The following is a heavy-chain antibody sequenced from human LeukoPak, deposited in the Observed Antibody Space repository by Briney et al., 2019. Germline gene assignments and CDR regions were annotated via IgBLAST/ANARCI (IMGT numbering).Heavy chain of an antibody. CDR2: ISGRTRST. CDR3: ERVACGTECYYRLDV. CDR1: GFTFTSHA. J-gene: IGHJ6*02. D-gene: IGHD2-21*01. V-gene: IGHV3-23*01. Sequence: GGSLRLSCATSGFTFTSHAMRWVRQARGKGLELVSSISGRTRSTFYCDAGKGRLTVARDNSRDTLYLQMNSLRAEDAAVYFCERVACGTECYYRLDVWGQGTTVTVSS.